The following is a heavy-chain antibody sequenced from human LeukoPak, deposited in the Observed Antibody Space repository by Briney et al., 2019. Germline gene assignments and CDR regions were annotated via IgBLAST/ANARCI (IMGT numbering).Heavy chain of an antibody. Sequence: GGSRRLSCAASGFTFSSYSMNWVGQAPGKGLEWVSSISSSSSYIYYADSVKGRFTISRDNAKNSLYLQMNSLRPEDTAVYYCARDTNYYGSENLYSSGMDVWGKGTTVTVSS. CDR1: GFTFSSYS. D-gene: IGHD3-10*01. CDR2: ISSSSSYI. CDR3: ARDTNYYGSENLYSSGMDV. V-gene: IGHV3-21*01. J-gene: IGHJ6*01.